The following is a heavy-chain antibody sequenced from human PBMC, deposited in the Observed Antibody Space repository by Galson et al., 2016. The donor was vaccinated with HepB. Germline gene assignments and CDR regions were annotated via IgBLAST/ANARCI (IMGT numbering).Heavy chain of an antibody. CDR3: ASSVRGSGSPPGGY. D-gene: IGHD3-10*01. V-gene: IGHV3-74*01. Sequence: LRLSCAASGFTFSTYWMYWVRQAPGKGLVWVSRINSDGSSTGFADSVKGRFTISRDNAKNTLYLQMNSLRAEDTAVYYCASSVRGSGSPPGGYWGQGTLVTVSS. CDR2: INSDGSST. J-gene: IGHJ4*02. CDR1: GFTFSTYW.